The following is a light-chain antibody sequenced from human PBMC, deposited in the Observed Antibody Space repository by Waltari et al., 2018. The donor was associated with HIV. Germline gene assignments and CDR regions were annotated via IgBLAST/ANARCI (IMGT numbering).Light chain of an antibody. V-gene: IGLV2-11*01. J-gene: IGLJ2*01. CDR2: DVS. Sequence: QSALTQPRSVSGSPGQSVTISCTGTSSDVGGYNYVSWYQQHPGKAPKLMLYDVSKRPSGVPDCCSGSKSGNTASLTISGLQAEDEADYYCCSYAGSYTEVFGGGTKLTVL. CDR3: CSYAGSYTEV. CDR1: SSDVGGYNY.